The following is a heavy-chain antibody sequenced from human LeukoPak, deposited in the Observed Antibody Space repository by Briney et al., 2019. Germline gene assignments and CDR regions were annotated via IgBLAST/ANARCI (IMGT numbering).Heavy chain of an antibody. D-gene: IGHD2-2*01. CDR1: GFTFTNYG. V-gene: IGHV3-23*01. J-gene: IGHJ4*02. CDR2: ISVSGENT. Sequence: GGSLRLSCVSSGFTFTNYGMSWVRHPPGKGREWVSSISVSGENTYYADSVKGRFTISRGNYRNTIYLQMNSLRAEDTAVYYCAKRKGAPKRKNLLEVPAAAHLEMGGICFDYWGRGTRVTVSS. CDR3: AKRKGAPKRKNLLEVPAAAHLEMGGICFDY.